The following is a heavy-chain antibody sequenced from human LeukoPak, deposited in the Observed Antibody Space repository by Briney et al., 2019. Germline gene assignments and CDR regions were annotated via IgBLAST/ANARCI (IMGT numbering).Heavy chain of an antibody. CDR3: ATDTAMVY. D-gene: IGHD5-18*01. CDR1: GFTFSSYG. Sequence: PGGSLTLSCAASGFTFSSYGMHWVRQAPAKGLAWVAVISYDGSNKYYADSVKGRFTISRDNSKNTLYLQMNSLRAEDTAVYYCATDTAMVYWGQGTLVTVSS. J-gene: IGHJ4*02. CDR2: ISYDGSNK. V-gene: IGHV3-30*03.